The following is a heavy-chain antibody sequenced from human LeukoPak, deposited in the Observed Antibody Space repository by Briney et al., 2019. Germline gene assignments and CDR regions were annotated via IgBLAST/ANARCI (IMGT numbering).Heavy chain of an antibody. V-gene: IGHV4-4*02. D-gene: IGHD3-10*01. CDR1: GGSISSSNW. CDR2: IYHSGST. Sequence: PSGTLSLTCAVSGGSISSSNWWSWVRQPPGKGLEWIGEIYHSGSTNYNPSLKSRVTISVDKSKNQFSLKLSSVTAADTAVYYCASLARGYGSGSVHWFDPWGQGTLVTVSS. CDR3: ASLARGYGSGSVHWFDP. J-gene: IGHJ5*02.